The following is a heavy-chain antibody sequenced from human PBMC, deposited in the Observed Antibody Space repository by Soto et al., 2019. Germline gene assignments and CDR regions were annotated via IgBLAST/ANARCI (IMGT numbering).Heavy chain of an antibody. D-gene: IGHD6-13*01. Sequence: ASVKVPCKVSGYTLTELSMHWVRQAPGKGLEWMGGFDPEDGETIYAQKFQGRVTMTEDTSTDTAYMELSSLRSEDTAVYYCATSWRGYSSSWSMGGWFDPWGQGTLVTVFS. J-gene: IGHJ5*02. V-gene: IGHV1-24*01. CDR2: FDPEDGET. CDR1: GYTLTELS. CDR3: ATSWRGYSSSWSMGGWFDP.